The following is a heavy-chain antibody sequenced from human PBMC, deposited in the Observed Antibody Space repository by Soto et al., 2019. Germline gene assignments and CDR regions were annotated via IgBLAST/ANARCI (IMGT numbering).Heavy chain of an antibody. Sequence: GGCVRLSCAASRFTFSSYAMSWVRQAPGKGLEWVSAISGSGGSTYYADSVKGRFTISRDNSKNTLYLQMNSLRAEDTAVYYCAKDLSIVVVPAAIDYWGQGTLVTVS. CDR2: ISGSGGST. D-gene: IGHD2-2*01. CDR3: AKDLSIVVVPAAIDY. CDR1: RFTFSSYA. V-gene: IGHV3-23*01. J-gene: IGHJ4*02.